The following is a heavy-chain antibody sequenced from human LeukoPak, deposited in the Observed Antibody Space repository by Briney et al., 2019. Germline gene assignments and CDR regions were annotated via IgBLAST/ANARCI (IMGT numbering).Heavy chain of an antibody. CDR3: ARGRGYCSGGSCYVDVFDI. CDR2: MKPNSGDT. Sequence: ASVKVSCKASGYSFTSYDIHWVRQAPGQGLEWMGWMKPNSGDTNYAQKFQGRVTITRNTSISTAYMQLSSLRSEDTAVYYCARGRGYCSGGSCYVDVFDIWGQGTIATVS. V-gene: IGHV1-8*03. D-gene: IGHD2-15*01. J-gene: IGHJ3*02. CDR1: GYSFTSYD.